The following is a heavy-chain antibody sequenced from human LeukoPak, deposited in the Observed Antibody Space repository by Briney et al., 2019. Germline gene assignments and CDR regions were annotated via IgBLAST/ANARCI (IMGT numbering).Heavy chain of an antibody. CDR3: GKGSRITIFGVVTPYAFDI. V-gene: IGHV4-59*08. CDR2: IYYSGST. CDR1: GGSISSYY. J-gene: IGHJ3*02. Sequence: PSETLSLTCTVSGGSISSYYWSWIRQPPGKGLEWIGYIYYSGSTNYNPSLKSRVTISVDTSKNQFSLKLSSVTAADTAVYYCGKGSRITIFGVVTPYAFDIWGQGAMVTVSS. D-gene: IGHD3-3*01.